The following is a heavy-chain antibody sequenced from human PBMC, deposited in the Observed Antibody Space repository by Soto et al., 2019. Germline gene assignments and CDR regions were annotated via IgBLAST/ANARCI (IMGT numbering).Heavy chain of an antibody. CDR2: IRGSGGET. CDR3: VKGPSDSYYYFDY. CDR1: GFTCSFCA. J-gene: IGHJ4*02. Sequence: EVQLLESGGGLVQPGGSLRLSCAASGFTCSFCAMNWVRQAPGKGLEWVSSIRGSGGETYYADSVKGRFTISRDNSKNTLYLQMNSLRVEDTAVYNCVKGPSDSYYYFDYCRQATLVTVSS. V-gene: IGHV3-23*01. D-gene: IGHD3-22*01.